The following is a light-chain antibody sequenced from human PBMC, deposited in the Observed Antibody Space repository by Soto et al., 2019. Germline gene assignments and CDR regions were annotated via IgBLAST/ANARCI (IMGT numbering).Light chain of an antibody. CDR1: QSVSGN. CDR3: QQYNNWPPFT. Sequence: EIVMTQSPATLSVSPGERATLSCRASQSVSGNLAWYQQKPGQAPRLLIYGASTRATGIPARFSGSGSGTEFTLTISSLQSEDFAVYYCQQYNNWPPFTFGPGTKSGYQT. CDR2: GAS. V-gene: IGKV3-15*01. J-gene: IGKJ3*01.